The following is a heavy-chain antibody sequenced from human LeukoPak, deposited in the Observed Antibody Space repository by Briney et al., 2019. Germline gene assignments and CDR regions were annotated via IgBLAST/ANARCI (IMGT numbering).Heavy chain of an antibody. Sequence: GGSLRLSCAASGFTFDDYAMNWVRQAPRKGLEWVSAISASGDSTYYADSVKGRFTIYRDTSKNTLYLQMNSLRAEDTAVYYCAKDRRAYGSGSYLDYWGQGTLVTVSS. CDR2: ISASGDST. CDR3: AKDRRAYGSGSYLDY. J-gene: IGHJ4*02. D-gene: IGHD3-10*01. CDR1: GFTFDDYA. V-gene: IGHV3-23*01.